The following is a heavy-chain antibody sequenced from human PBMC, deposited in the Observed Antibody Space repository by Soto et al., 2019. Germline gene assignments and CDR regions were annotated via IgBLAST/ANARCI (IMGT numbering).Heavy chain of an antibody. CDR1: GGSISSYY. CDR3: ARGTAAHIDY. Sequence: SATLSLTCTVSGGSISSYYWSWIRQPPGKGLEWIGYIYYSGSTNYNPSLKSRVTISVDTSKNQFSLKLSSVTAADTAVYYCARGTAAHIDYWGQGTLVTVSS. J-gene: IGHJ4*02. CDR2: IYYSGST. V-gene: IGHV4-59*01. D-gene: IGHD6-13*01.